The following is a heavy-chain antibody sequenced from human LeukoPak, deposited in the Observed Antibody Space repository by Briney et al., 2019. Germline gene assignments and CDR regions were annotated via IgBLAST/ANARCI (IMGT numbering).Heavy chain of an antibody. D-gene: IGHD2-2*01. CDR2: INPSGGSI. CDR3: ARGAPMAAPGT. Sequence: ASVKVSCKASGYILTNYYMHWVRQAPGQGPEWMGVINPSGGSITNTQKFQGRVTMTRDTSTSTVYMELSSLRSEDTAVYYCARGAPMAAPGTWGQGTLVTVSS. V-gene: IGHV1-46*01. CDR1: GYILTNYY. J-gene: IGHJ4*02.